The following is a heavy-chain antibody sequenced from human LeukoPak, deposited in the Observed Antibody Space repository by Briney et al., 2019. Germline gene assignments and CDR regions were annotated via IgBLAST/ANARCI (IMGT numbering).Heavy chain of an antibody. D-gene: IGHD5-24*01. J-gene: IGHJ4*02. Sequence: VASVKVSCKASGDTFSSYAISWVRQAPGQGLEWMGGIIPIFGTANYAQKFQGRVTITTDESTSTAYMELSSLRAEDTAVYYCARTWSGYNPRFDYWGQGTLVTVSS. CDR2: IIPIFGTA. CDR3: ARTWSGYNPRFDY. V-gene: IGHV1-69*05. CDR1: GDTFSSYA.